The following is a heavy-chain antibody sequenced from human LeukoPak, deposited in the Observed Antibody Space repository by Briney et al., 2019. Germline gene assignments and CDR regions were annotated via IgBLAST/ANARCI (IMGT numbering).Heavy chain of an antibody. D-gene: IGHD1-26*01. CDR3: AKDGGIVGATFLGY. V-gene: IGHV3-30*18. CDR1: GFIFSSYS. J-gene: IGHJ4*02. CDR2: ISYDGSNK. Sequence: PGGSLRLSCAASGFIFSSYSMSWVRQAPGKGLEWVAVISYDGSNKYYADSVKGRFTISRDNSKNTLYLQMNSLRAEDTAVYYCAKDGGIVGATFLGYWGQGTLVTVSS.